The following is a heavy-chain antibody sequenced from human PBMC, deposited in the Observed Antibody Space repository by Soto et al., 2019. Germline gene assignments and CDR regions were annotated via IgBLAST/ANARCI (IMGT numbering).Heavy chain of an antibody. J-gene: IGHJ3*02. V-gene: IGHV3-20*01. Sequence: GGSLRLSCAASGFTFDEYGMSWVRQAPGKGLEWVSGINWNGGSTGYADSVKGRFTISRDNAKNSLYLQMNSLRAEDTALYHCARDMGLGYCSGGSCYGDAFDIWGQGTMVTVSS. D-gene: IGHD2-15*01. CDR2: INWNGGST. CDR3: ARDMGLGYCSGGSCYGDAFDI. CDR1: GFTFDEYG.